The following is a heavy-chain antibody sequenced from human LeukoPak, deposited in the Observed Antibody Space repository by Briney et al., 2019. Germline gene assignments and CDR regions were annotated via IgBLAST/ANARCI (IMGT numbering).Heavy chain of an antibody. CDR1: GHTFSELP. CDR3: ATEVTSIVPDY. Sequence: ASVKVSCKVSGHTFSELPMYWVRQAPGKGLEWMGGFDPENDERLYAHQFRGRLTMTEDSSTDTAYMELSGPRSEDTAVYYCATEVTSIVPDYWGRGTLVTVSS. D-gene: IGHD2-21*01. J-gene: IGHJ4*02. CDR2: FDPENDER. V-gene: IGHV1-24*01.